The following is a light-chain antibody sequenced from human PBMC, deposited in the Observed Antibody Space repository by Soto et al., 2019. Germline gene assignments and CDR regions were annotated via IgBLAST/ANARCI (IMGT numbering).Light chain of an antibody. CDR3: CSYARSGPYV. CDR1: SSDVGSYNL. CDR2: EGS. J-gene: IGLJ1*01. V-gene: IGLV2-23*01. Sequence: QSALTQPAAVSGSPGQSITISCTGTSSDVGSYNLVSWYQQRPGKAPQLIIYEGSKRPSGVSIRYSASKSGKTASLTISGLQAEDESDYYCCSYARSGPYVFGTGTNVTVL.